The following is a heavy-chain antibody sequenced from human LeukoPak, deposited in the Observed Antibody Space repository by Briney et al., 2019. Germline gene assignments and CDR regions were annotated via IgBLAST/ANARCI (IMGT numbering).Heavy chain of an antibody. Sequence: PSETLSLTCAVYGGSFSGYYWSWIRQPPGKGLEWIGEINHSGSTNYNPSLKSRVTISVDTSKNQFSLKLSSVTAADTAVYYCALSYYDSSGYNDYWGQGTLVTVSS. V-gene: IGHV4-34*01. J-gene: IGHJ4*02. D-gene: IGHD3-22*01. CDR1: GGSFSGYY. CDR2: INHSGST. CDR3: ALSYYDSSGYNDY.